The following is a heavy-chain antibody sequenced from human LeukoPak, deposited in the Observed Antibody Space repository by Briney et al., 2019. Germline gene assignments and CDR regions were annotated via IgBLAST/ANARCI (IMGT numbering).Heavy chain of an antibody. CDR1: AFTFSTYS. J-gene: IGHJ3*02. D-gene: IGHD3-16*01. V-gene: IGHV3-48*04. CDR3: ARASAITFGGAPPSAFDI. Sequence: GGSLRLSCAASAFTFSTYSMNWVRQAPGKGLEWVSYISSSSSTIYYADSVKGRFTISRDNAKNSLYLQMNSLRAEDTAVYYCARASAITFGGAPPSAFDIWGQGTMVTVSS. CDR2: ISSSSSTI.